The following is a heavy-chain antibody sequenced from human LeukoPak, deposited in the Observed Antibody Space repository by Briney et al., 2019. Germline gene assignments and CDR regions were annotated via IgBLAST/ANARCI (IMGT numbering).Heavy chain of an antibody. CDR3: ARDREQQLSWFDP. CDR1: GYTFTSYA. D-gene: IGHD6-13*01. CDR2: INAGNGNT. Sequence: ASVKVSCKASGYTFTSYAMHWVRQAPGQRLEWMGWINAGNGNTKYSQKFQGRVTITRDTSASTAYMELSSLRSEDTAVYYCARDREQQLSWFDPWGQGTLVTVSS. V-gene: IGHV1-3*01. J-gene: IGHJ5*02.